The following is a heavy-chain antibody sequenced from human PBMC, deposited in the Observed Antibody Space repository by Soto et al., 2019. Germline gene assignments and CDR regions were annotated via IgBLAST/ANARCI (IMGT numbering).Heavy chain of an antibody. V-gene: IGHV3-11*05. CDR2: ISSSSSYT. D-gene: IGHD3-9*01. Sequence: QVQLVESGGGLVKPGGSLRLSCAASGFTFSDYYMSWIRQAPGKGLEWVSYISSSSSYTNYADSVKGRFTISRDNAKNSLYLQMNSLRAEDTAVYYCARDPRDYDILTGYLYYFDYWGQGTLVTVSS. CDR1: GFTFSDYY. J-gene: IGHJ4*02. CDR3: ARDPRDYDILTGYLYYFDY.